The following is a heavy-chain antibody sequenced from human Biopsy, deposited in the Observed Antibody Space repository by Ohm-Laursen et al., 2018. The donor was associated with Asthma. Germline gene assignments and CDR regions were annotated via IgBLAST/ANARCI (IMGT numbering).Heavy chain of an antibody. J-gene: IGHJ4*02. CDR3: AREGVAGTHIED. D-gene: IGHD6-19*01. Sequence: RSLRLSCSASRFTYEMHWVRQAPGKGLEWVAVISYDGSSIYYADSVKGRFTISRDNSKNTLSLQMNSLTAEDTAVYYRAREGVAGTHIEDWGQGTLVTVSS. CDR2: ISYDGSSI. CDR1: RFTYE. V-gene: IGHV3-30-3*01.